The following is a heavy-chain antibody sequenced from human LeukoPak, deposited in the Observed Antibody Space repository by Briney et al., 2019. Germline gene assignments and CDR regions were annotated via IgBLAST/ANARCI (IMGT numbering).Heavy chain of an antibody. D-gene: IGHD3-16*01. V-gene: IGHV3-21*01. J-gene: IGHJ3*02. CDR2: ISSSSSYI. Sequence: PGGSPRLSCAASGFTFSSYSMNWVRQAPGKGLEWVSSISSSSSYIYYADSVKGRFTISRDNAKNSLYLQMNSLRAEDTAVYYCAREILRGSDAFDIWGQGTMVTVSS. CDR3: AREILRGSDAFDI. CDR1: GFTFSSYS.